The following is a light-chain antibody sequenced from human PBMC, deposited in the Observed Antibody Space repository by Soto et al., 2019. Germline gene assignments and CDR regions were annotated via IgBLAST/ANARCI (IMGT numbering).Light chain of an antibody. J-gene: IGKJ5*01. Sequence: EIVLTQSPGTLSLSPGQRATLSCRASQSVSNNYLAWYQQKPGQAPRLLIYGASNRATGIPARFSGSGSGTDFTLAISSLQSEDFAVYYCQQYNNWPPITFGQGTRLEIK. CDR3: QQYNNWPPIT. V-gene: IGKV3-15*01. CDR2: GAS. CDR1: QSVSNN.